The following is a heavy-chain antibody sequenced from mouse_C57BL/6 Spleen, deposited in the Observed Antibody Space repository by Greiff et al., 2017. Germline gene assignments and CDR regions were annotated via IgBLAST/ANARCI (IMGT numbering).Heavy chain of an antibody. J-gene: IGHJ3*01. D-gene: IGHD2-1*01. Sequence: DVHLVESGGGLVKPGGSLKLSCAASGFTFSDYGMHWVRQAPEKGLEWVAYISSGSSTIYYADTVKGRFTISRDNAKNTLFLQMTSLRSEDTAMYYCARGYGNYVGFAYWGQGTLVTVSA. V-gene: IGHV5-17*01. CDR2: ISSGSSTI. CDR3: ARGYGNYVGFAY. CDR1: GFTFSDYG.